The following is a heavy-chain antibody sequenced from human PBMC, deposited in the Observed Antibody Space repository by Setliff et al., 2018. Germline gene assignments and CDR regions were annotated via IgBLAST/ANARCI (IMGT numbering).Heavy chain of an antibody. CDR3: ARGSGTYASSSRVFHY. V-gene: IGHV7-4-1*02. CDR1: GYTFATYT. J-gene: IGHJ4*02. CDR2: INTNTGNP. D-gene: IGHD6-6*01. Sequence: ASVKVSCKASGYTFATYTMNWVRQAPGQGLEWMGWINTNTGNPTYAQGFTGRFVFSLDTSVSTAYLQINSLEAEDTAVYYCARGSGTYASSSRVFHYWGQGTLVTVS.